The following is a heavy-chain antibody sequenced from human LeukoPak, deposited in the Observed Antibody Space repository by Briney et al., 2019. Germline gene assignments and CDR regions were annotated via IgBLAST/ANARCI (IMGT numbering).Heavy chain of an antibody. CDR3: ARGLWVTIFGVVSHYFDY. CDR2: INHSGST. J-gene: IGHJ4*02. V-gene: IGHV4-34*01. D-gene: IGHD3-3*01. CDR1: GGSFSGYY. Sequence: PSETLSLTCAVYGGSFSGYYWSWLRQPPGKGLEWIGEINHSGSTNYNPSLKSRVTISVDTSKNQFSLKLSSVTAADTAVYYCARGLWVTIFGVVSHYFDYWGQGTLVTVSS.